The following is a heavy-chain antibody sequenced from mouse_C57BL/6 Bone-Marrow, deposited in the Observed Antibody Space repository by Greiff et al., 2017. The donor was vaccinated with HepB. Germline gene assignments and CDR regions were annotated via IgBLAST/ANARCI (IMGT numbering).Heavy chain of an antibody. V-gene: IGHV3-8*01. J-gene: IGHJ2*01. D-gene: IGHD2-3*01. CDR2: ISYSGST. CDR1: GYSITSDY. CDR3: ARSIYDGYYVGYFDY. Sequence: EVHLVESGPGLAKPSQTLSLTCSVTGYSITSDYWNWIRKFPGNKLEYMGYISYSGSTYYNPSLKSRISITRDTSKNQYYLQLNSVTTEDTATYYCARSIYDGYYVGYFDYWGQGTTLTVSS.